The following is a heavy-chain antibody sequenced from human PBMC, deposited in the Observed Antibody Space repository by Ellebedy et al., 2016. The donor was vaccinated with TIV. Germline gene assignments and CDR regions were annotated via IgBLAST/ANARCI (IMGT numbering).Heavy chain of an antibody. J-gene: IGHJ5*02. D-gene: IGHD6-19*01. Sequence: AASVKVSCKASGYTFTGYYMHWVRQAPGQGLEWMGWINPNSGVTNYAQKFQGRVTMTRDTSISTAYMELSRLRSDDTAVFYCARDRGSSGLGRWFDPWGQGTLVTVSS. V-gene: IGHV1-2*02. CDR1: GYTFTGYY. CDR3: ARDRGSSGLGRWFDP. CDR2: INPNSGVT.